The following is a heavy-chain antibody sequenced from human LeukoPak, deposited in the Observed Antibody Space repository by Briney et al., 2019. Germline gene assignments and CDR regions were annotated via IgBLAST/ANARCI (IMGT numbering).Heavy chain of an antibody. J-gene: IGHJ6*03. V-gene: IGHV3-64*01. CDR1: GFTFSRYA. CDR3: ARGHFWSGFSHQDYYYYMDV. CDR2: ISYNGDGT. D-gene: IGHD3-3*02. Sequence: HPGGSLRLXCAASGFTFSRYAMHWVRQAPGKGLEHVSTISYNGDGTDYANSVKGRFTISRDNSKNTLSLQVGSLRPEDMAVYYCARGHFWSGFSHQDYYYYMDVWGKGTTVTVSS.